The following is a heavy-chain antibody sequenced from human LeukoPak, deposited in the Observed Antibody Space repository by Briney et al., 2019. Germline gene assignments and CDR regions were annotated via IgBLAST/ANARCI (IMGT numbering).Heavy chain of an antibody. D-gene: IGHD3-9*01. CDR3: ARAYDILTGGDFDY. CDR2: ISSSSSTI. V-gene: IGHV3-48*01. J-gene: IGHJ4*02. Sequence: PGGSLRLSCAASGFTFSSYSMNWVRQAPGKGLEWFSYISSSSSTIYYADSVKGRFTISRDNAKNSLYLRMNSLRAEGTAVYYCARAYDILTGGDFDYWGQGTLVTVSS. CDR1: GFTFSSYS.